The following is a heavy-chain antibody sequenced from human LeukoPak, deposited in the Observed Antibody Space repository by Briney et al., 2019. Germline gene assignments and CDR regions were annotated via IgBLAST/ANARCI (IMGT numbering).Heavy chain of an antibody. CDR1: GGSISSYY. D-gene: IGHD1-26*01. V-gene: IGHV4-59*01. CDR3: AKDHRPGDSGSYSYGS. Sequence: SETLSLTCTVSGGSISSYYWSWIRQPPGKGLEWIGYIYYSGSTNYNPSLKSRVTISVDTSKNQFSLKLSSVTAADTAVYYCAKDHRPGDSGSYSYGSWGQGTLVTVSS. CDR2: IYYSGST. J-gene: IGHJ5*02.